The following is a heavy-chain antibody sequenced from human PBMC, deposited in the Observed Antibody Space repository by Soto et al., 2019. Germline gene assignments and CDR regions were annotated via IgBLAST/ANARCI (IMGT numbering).Heavy chain of an antibody. Sequence: QITLKESGPTLVKPTQTLTLTCTFSGFSLSTSGVGLGWIRQPPGKALEWLALIYWNDDKRYSPSLKSRLTITKDTSKNQVVLTMTNMDPVDTATYYCAHRYDFWSGYYDNWFDPWGQGTLVTVSS. CDR2: IYWNDDK. J-gene: IGHJ5*02. D-gene: IGHD3-3*01. CDR3: AHRYDFWSGYYDNWFDP. CDR1: GFSLSTSGVG. V-gene: IGHV2-5*01.